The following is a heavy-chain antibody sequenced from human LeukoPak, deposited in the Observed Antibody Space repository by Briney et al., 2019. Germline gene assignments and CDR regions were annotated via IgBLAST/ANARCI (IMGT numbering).Heavy chain of an antibody. CDR3: ANEYSKGDI. CDR1: GFTFSDYS. Sequence: PGGSLRLSCSASGFTFSDYSMTWVRQAPGKGLEWVSSISSTSIYIYSADSVKGRFTISRDNSKNTLYLQMNSLRAEDAAVYYCANEYSKGDIWGQGTMVTVSS. D-gene: IGHD4-11*01. J-gene: IGHJ3*02. CDR2: ISSTSIYI. V-gene: IGHV3-21*04.